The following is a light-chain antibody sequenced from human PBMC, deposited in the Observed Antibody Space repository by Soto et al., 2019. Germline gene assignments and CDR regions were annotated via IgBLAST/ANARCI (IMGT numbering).Light chain of an antibody. J-gene: IGKJ4*01. CDR3: QQRSNWPQVRLT. CDR2: DAS. CDR1: QSVSSY. V-gene: IGKV3-11*01. Sequence: EIVLTQSPATLSLSPGERATLSCRASQSVSSYLAWYQQKPGQAPRLLIYDASNRATGIPARFSGSGSGTDFTLTISSLEPEDFAVYYCQQRSNWPQVRLTFGGGTKVEIK.